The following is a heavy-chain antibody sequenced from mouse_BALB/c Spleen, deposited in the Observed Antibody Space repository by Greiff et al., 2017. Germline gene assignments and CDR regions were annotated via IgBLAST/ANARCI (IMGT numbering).Heavy chain of an antibody. Sequence: EVQLQQSGAELVKPGASVKLSCTASGFNIKDTYMHWVKQRPEQGLEWIGRIDPANGNTKYDPKFQGKATITADTSSNTAYLQFNALTSEDTAVYYWARSRYDGAYWYFDVWGAGTTVTVSS. CDR2: IDPANGNT. CDR3: ARSRYDGAYWYFDV. V-gene: IGHV14-3*02. D-gene: IGHD2-14*01. J-gene: IGHJ1*01. CDR1: GFNIKDTY.